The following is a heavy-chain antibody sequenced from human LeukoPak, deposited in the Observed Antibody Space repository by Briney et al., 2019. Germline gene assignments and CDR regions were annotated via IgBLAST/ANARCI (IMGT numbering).Heavy chain of an antibody. D-gene: IGHD5-18*01. CDR3: ARFIQRGYSYDSFDY. CDR1: GGTFSSYA. V-gene: IGHV1-69*04. CDR2: IIPILGVA. Sequence: ASVKVSCKASGGTFSSYAISWVRQAPGQGLEWMGRIIPILGVANYAQKFQGRVTITADKSTNTAYMELSSLGSEDTAVYYCARFIQRGYSYDSFDYWGQGTLVTVSS. J-gene: IGHJ4*02.